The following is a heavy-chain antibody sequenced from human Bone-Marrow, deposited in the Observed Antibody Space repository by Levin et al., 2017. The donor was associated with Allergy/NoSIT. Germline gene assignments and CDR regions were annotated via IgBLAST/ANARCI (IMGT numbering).Heavy chain of an antibody. CDR2: ISAYNGNT. V-gene: IGHV1-18*01. CDR3: ARGSREVVVAATHDY. J-gene: IGHJ4*02. Sequence: AASVKVSCKASGYTFTSYGISWVRQAPGQGLEWMGWISAYNGNTNYAQKLQGRVTMTTDTSTSTAYMELRSLRSDDTAVYYCARGSREVVVAATHDYWGQGTLVTVSS. D-gene: IGHD2-15*01. CDR1: GYTFTSYG.